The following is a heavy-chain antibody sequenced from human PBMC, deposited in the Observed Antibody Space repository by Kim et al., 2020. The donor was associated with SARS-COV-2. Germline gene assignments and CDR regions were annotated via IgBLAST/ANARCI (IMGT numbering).Heavy chain of an antibody. CDR1: GFTFSSYG. CDR2: ISYDGSNK. CDR3: AKGFEDSSSLVDYFDY. J-gene: IGHJ4*02. Sequence: GGSLRLSCAASGFTFSSYGMHWVRQAPGKGLEWVAVISYDGSNKYYADSVKGRFTISRDNSKNTLYLQMNSLRAEDTAVYYCAKGFEDSSSLVDYFDYWGQGTLVTVSS. D-gene: IGHD6-13*01. V-gene: IGHV3-30*18.